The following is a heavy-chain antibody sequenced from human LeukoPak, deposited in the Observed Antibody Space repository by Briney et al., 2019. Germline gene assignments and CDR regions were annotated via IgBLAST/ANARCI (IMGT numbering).Heavy chain of an antibody. CDR1: GYSISSGYY. CDR2: IYHSGST. Sequence: SESLSLTCTVSGYSISSGYYWGWIRQPPGKGLEWIGSIYHSGSTYYNPSLKSRVTISVDTSKNQFSLKLSSVTAADTAVYYCAREDITMVRGVKSRYMDVWGKGTTVTVSS. V-gene: IGHV4-38-2*02. CDR3: AREDITMVRGVKSRYMDV. J-gene: IGHJ6*03. D-gene: IGHD3-10*01.